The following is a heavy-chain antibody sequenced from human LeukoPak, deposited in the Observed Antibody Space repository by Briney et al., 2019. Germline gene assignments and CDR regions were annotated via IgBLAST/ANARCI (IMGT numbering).Heavy chain of an antibody. CDR1: GGSISSYY. CDR3: AREAFSGSYLGYYYGMDV. Sequence: SETLSLTCTVSGGSISSYYWSWIRQPPGKGLEWIGYIYYSGSTNYNPSLKSRVTISVDTSKNQFSLKLSSVTAADTAVYYCAREAFSGSYLGYYYGMDVWGQGTTVTVSS. D-gene: IGHD1-26*01. J-gene: IGHJ6*02. V-gene: IGHV4-59*01. CDR2: IYYSGST.